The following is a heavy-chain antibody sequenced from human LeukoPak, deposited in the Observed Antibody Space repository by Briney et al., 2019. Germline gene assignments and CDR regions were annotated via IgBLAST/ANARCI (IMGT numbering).Heavy chain of an antibody. J-gene: IGHJ3*02. CDR2: ISGSGRIT. CDR1: GFTFSNYA. CDR3: AKEYGDSRDAFDI. V-gene: IGHV3-23*01. D-gene: IGHD4-17*01. Sequence: PGGSLRLSCAASGFTFSNYAMHWVRQPPGNGLEWVSAISGSGRITYYADSVKGRFTISRDNSRNTLSLQMNSLRVEDTAVYYCAKEYGDSRDAFDIWGQGTMVTVSS.